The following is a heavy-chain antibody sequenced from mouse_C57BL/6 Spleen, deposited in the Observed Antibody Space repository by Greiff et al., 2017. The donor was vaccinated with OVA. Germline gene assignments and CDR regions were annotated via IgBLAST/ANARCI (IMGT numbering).Heavy chain of an antibody. J-gene: IGHJ2*01. D-gene: IGHD1-1*01. Sequence: VQLQQPGAELVKPGASVKLSCKASGYTFTSYWMPWVKQRPGQGLEWIGMIHPNSGSTNYNEKFKSKATLTVAKSSSTAYMQVSSLTYEDSAVYYCARPVEYYFDYWGQGTTLTVSS. V-gene: IGHV1-64*01. CDR2: IHPNSGST. CDR1: GYTFTSYW. CDR3: ARPVEYYFDY.